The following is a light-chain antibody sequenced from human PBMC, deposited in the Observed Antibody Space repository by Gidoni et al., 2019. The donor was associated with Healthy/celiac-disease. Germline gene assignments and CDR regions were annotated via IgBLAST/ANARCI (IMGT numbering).Light chain of an antibody. Sequence: QSALTQPASVSGSPGHSITIPCTGTSRDVGGYNYVSWYQQHPGKAPKLMMYEVSNRPSGVSNRFSGSKSGNTASLTISGLQAEDEADYYCSSYTSSSTVVFGGGTKLTVL. CDR2: EVS. CDR1: SRDVGGYNY. J-gene: IGLJ2*01. V-gene: IGLV2-14*01. CDR3: SSYTSSSTVV.